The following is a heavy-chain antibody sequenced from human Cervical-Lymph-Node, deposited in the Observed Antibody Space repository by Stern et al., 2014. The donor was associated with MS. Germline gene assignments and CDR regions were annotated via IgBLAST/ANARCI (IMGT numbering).Heavy chain of an antibody. Sequence: QVQLVQSGAEVKKPGSSVTVSCKASGGDFSSYAVSWLRQAPGQGPEWMGMIPPMCAIANYAQKFQGRVTITADESTSTAYMEIHSLKSGDTAVYYCAREADPHSGTFDFWGQGTLVTVSS. J-gene: IGHJ4*02. CDR2: IPPMCAIA. D-gene: IGHD1-14*01. CDR1: GGDFSSYA. V-gene: IGHV1-69*18. CDR3: AREADPHSGTFDF.